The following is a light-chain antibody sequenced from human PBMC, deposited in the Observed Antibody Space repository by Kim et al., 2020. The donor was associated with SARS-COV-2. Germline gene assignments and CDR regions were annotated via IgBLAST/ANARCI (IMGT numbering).Light chain of an antibody. Sequence: QSVLTQSPSASASLGASVKLTCTLSSGHSSYAIAWHQQQPEKGPRHLMKVNSDGSHSKGDGIPDRFSGSSSGAERYLTISSLQSEDEADYYCQTWDTGSWVFGGGTQLTVL. V-gene: IGLV4-69*01. CDR2: VNSDGSH. CDR1: SGHSSYA. J-gene: IGLJ3*02. CDR3: QTWDTGSWV.